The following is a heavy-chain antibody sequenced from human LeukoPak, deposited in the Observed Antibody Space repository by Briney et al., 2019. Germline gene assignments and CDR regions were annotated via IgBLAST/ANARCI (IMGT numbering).Heavy chain of an antibody. CDR1: GFTFNMDW. CDR3: ARDAGYGGNSDY. J-gene: IGHJ4*02. CDR2: INKDGSDK. V-gene: IGHV3-7*01. Sequence: GGSLRLSCAASGFTFNMDWMTWVRQAPGKGRESVAYINKDGSDKYYVDSVKGRFTVSRDNAENSLYLQMNSLRAEDTAVYYCARDAGYGGNSDYWGQGTLVTVSS. D-gene: IGHD4-23*01.